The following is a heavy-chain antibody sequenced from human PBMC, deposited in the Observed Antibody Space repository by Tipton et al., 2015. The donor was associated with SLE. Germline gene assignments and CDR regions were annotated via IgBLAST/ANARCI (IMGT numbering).Heavy chain of an antibody. V-gene: IGHV4-39*01. J-gene: IGHJ4*02. Sequence: LRLSCTVSGGSISSSSYYWGWIRQPPGKGLEWIGSIYYSGSTYYNPSLKSRVTISVDTSKNQFSLKLSSVTAADTAVYYWARHQGGFDYWGQGTLVTVSS. CDR1: GGSISSSSYY. CDR2: IYYSGST. CDR3: ARHQGGFDY.